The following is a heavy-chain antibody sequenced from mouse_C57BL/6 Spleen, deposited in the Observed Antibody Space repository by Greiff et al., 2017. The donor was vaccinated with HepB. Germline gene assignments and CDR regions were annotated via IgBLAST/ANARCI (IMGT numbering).Heavy chain of an antibody. J-gene: IGHJ1*03. D-gene: IGHD3-1*01. CDR3: ARHRGYFDV. CDR2: ISSGSSTI. Sequence: EVKVVESGGGLVKPGGSLKLSCAASGFTFSDYGMHWVRQAPEKGLEWVAYISSGSSTIYYADTVKGRFTISRDNAKNTLFLQMTSLRSEDTAMYYCARHRGYFDVWGTGTTVTVSS. CDR1: GFTFSDYG. V-gene: IGHV5-17*01.